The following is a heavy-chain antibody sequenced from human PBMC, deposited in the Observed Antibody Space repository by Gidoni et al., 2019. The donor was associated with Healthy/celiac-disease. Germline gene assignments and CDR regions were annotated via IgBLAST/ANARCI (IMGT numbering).Heavy chain of an antibody. CDR1: GFTFSNAW. Sequence: EVQLVESGGGLVKPGGSLRLSCAASGFTFSNAWMSWVRQAPGTGLEWVGRIKSKTAGGTTDYATHGKGRFTISRDDSKNTLYMQKNSLKTEDRAVYYRTARGEWELTTGGDSFDYWGQGTLVTVSS. V-gene: IGHV3-15*01. D-gene: IGHD1-26*01. CDR3: TARGEWELTTGGDSFDY. J-gene: IGHJ4*02. CDR2: IKSKTAGGTT.